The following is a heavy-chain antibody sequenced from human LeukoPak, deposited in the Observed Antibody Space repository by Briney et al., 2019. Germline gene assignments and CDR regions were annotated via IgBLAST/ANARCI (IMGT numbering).Heavy chain of an antibody. J-gene: IGHJ4*02. V-gene: IGHV4-59*01. CDR3: ARDLDY. CDR2: IYYSGST. CDR1: GGSISSYY. Sequence: SETLSLTYTVSGGSISSYYWSWIRQPPGKGLEWIGYIYYSGSTNYNPSLKSRVTISVDTSKNQFSLKLSSVTAADTAVYYCARDLDYWGQGTLVTVSS.